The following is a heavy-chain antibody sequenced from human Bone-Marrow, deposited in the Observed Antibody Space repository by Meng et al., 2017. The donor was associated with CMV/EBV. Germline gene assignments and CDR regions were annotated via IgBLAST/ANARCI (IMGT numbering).Heavy chain of an antibody. CDR1: GGSISSYY. D-gene: IGHD6-13*01. Sequence: SETLSLTCTVSGGSISSYYWSWIRQPPGKGLEWIGYIYYSGSTNYNPSLKSRVTISVDTSKNQFPLKLSSVTAADTAVYYCARGIAAADWGFDPWAQGTLVTVSS. CDR2: IYYSGST. V-gene: IGHV4-59*01. J-gene: IGHJ5*02. CDR3: ARGIAAADWGFDP.